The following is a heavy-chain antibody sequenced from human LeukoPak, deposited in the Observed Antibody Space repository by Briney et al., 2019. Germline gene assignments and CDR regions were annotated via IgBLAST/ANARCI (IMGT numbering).Heavy chain of an antibody. J-gene: IGHJ4*02. CDR2: ISSSSSTI. CDR3: ARLKPMGY. V-gene: IGHV3-48*01. CDR1: GFTFSSYS. Sequence: GGSLRLSCAASGFTFSSYSMNWVRQAPGKGLEWVSYISSSSSTIYYADSVKGRFTISRDNSKNTLYLQMNSLRAEDTAVYYCARLKPMGYWGQGTLVTVSS.